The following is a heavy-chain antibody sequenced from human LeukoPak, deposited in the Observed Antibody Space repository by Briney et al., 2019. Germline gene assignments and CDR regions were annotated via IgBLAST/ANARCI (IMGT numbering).Heavy chain of an antibody. CDR1: AFTIATKY. D-gene: IGHD2-21*01. Sequence: GGSLRLSCAAYAFTIATKYMNWARQAPGKGLEWVSIIYSGATTYYADSVRGRFTISRDTSKNTVSLQMNSLRAEDTAVYFCARLGDHSHWNLELWGRGTLVTVSS. V-gene: IGHV3-53*01. J-gene: IGHJ2*01. CDR2: IYSGATT. CDR3: ARLGDHSHWNLEL.